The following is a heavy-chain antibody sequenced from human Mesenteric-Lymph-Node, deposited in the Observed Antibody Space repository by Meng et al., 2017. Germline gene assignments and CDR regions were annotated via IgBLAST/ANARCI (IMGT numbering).Heavy chain of an antibody. CDR3: AAPSITGDAFDI. J-gene: IGHJ3*02. V-gene: IGHV1-2*06. CDR1: GYTFTAYY. Sequence: ASVKVSCKASGYTFTAYYIHWVRQAPGQGLEWMGRISPNSGSTNYAQKLHGRVTMTMDTSISTAYMELSRLRSDDTAVYYCAAPSITGDAFDIWGQGTMVTVSS. D-gene: IGHD1-20*01. CDR2: ISPNSGST.